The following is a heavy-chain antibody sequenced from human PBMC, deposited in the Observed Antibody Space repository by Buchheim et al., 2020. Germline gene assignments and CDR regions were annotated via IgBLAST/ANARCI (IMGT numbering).Heavy chain of an antibody. CDR1: GGSISSSSYY. Sequence: QLQLQESGPGLVKPSETLSLTCTVSGGSISSSSYYWGWIRQPPGKGLEWIGSIYYSGSTYYNPSLKSRVTISVDTSKNQFSLKLCSVTAADTAVYYCARVFLAEWRSYSSGWYPGWFDPWGQGTL. J-gene: IGHJ5*02. CDR2: IYYSGST. V-gene: IGHV4-39*07. CDR3: ARVFLAEWRSYSSGWYPGWFDP. D-gene: IGHD6-19*01.